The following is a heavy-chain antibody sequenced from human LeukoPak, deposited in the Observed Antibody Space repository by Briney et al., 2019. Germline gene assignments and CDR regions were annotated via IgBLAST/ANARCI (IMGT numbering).Heavy chain of an antibody. CDR3: ARAFNDGFDI. CDR1: GFTFRDYY. Sequence: PGGSLRLSCAASGFTFRDYYMGWIRQAPGEGLEWVSYISSSGSRIYNADSVKGRFTISRDNAKNSLYLQMNSLRAEDTAVYYCARAFNDGFDIWGQGTMVTVSS. J-gene: IGHJ3*02. V-gene: IGHV3-11*04. CDR2: ISSSGSRI.